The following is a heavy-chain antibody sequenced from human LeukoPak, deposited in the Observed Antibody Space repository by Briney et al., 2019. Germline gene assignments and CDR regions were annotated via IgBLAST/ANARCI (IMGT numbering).Heavy chain of an antibody. J-gene: IGHJ4*02. Sequence: SETLSLTCTVSGASISSYYWSWIRQPPGKGLEWIGYTFRSVTTKYHPSLQSRVSISLDTSKNQFSLDMTSVTVADTAVYYCTRSEVGAPFDYWGQGTLVTVSS. CDR3: TRSEVGAPFDY. CDR2: TFRSVTT. CDR1: GASISSYY. D-gene: IGHD1-26*01. V-gene: IGHV4-59*01.